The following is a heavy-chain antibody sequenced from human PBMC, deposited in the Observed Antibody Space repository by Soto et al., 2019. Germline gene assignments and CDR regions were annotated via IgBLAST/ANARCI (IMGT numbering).Heavy chain of an antibody. Sequence: QVQLQESGPGLVKPSGTLSLTCAVSGGSISSSNWWSWVRQPPGKGLEWIGEIYHSGSTNYNPSLKGRVTLSVDKSKTQFSLQLSSVTAADTAVYYCARALVRGSIDYWGQGTLVTVSS. D-gene: IGHD3-10*01. V-gene: IGHV4-4*02. CDR1: GGSISSSNW. CDR3: ARALVRGSIDY. J-gene: IGHJ4*02. CDR2: IYHSGST.